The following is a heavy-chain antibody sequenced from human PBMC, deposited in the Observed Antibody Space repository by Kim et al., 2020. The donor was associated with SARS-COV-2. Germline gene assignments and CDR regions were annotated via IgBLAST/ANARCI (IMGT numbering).Heavy chain of an antibody. J-gene: IGHJ4*02. CDR1: GFTFSSYA. Sequence: GGSLRLSCAASGFTFSSYAMSWVRQAPGKGLEWVSAISVSCGSTYYADSVKGRFTISRDNSKNTLYLQMNSLRAEDTAVYYCAKDPFRIAVAGETGGYWGQGTLVTVSS. D-gene: IGHD6-19*01. CDR3: AKDPFRIAVAGETGGY. CDR2: ISVSCGST. V-gene: IGHV3-23*01.